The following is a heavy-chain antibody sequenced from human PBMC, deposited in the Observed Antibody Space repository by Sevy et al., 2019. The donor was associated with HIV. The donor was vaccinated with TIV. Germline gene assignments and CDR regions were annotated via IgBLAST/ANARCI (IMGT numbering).Heavy chain of an antibody. J-gene: IGHJ4*02. CDR1: GFTFSSYA. CDR3: ASSEGSGWYFDY. CDR2: ISYDGSNK. Sequence: GGSLRLSCAASGFTFSSYAMHWVRQAPGKGLEWVAVISYDGSNKYYADSVKGRFTISRDNSKNTLYLQMNSLRAEDMAVYYCASSEGSGWYFDYWGQGTLVTVSS. V-gene: IGHV3-30-3*01. D-gene: IGHD6-19*01.